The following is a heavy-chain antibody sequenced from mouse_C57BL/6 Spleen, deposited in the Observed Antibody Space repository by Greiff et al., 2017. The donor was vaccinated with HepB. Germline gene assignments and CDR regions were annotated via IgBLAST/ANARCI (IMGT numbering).Heavy chain of an antibody. CDR3: ARYDYEDY. J-gene: IGHJ2*01. V-gene: IGHV1-64*01. CDR2: IHPNSGST. CDR1: GYTFTSYW. D-gene: IGHD2-4*01. Sequence: QVHVKQSGAELVKPGASVKLSCKASGYTFTSYWMHWVKQRPGQGLEWIGMIHPNSGSTNYNEKFKSKATLTVDKSSSTAYMQLSSLTSEDSAVYYCARYDYEDYWGQGTTLTVSS.